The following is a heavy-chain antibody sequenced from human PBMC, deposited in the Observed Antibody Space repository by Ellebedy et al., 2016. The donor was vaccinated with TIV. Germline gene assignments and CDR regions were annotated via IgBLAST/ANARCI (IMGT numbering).Heavy chain of an antibody. Sequence: SETLSLXCTVSGGSISSYYWSWIRQPPGKGLEWIGYIYYSGSTNYNPSLKSRVTISVDTSKNQFSLKLSSVTAEDTAVYYCARGFGLVITIDYWGQGTLVTVSS. CDR2: IYYSGST. J-gene: IGHJ4*02. CDR3: ARGFGLVITIDY. V-gene: IGHV4-59*01. D-gene: IGHD3/OR15-3a*01. CDR1: GGSISSYY.